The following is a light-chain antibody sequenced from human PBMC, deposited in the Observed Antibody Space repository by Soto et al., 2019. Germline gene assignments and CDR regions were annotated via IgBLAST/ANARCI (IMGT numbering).Light chain of an antibody. V-gene: IGKV1-5*01. J-gene: IGKJ2*01. Sequence: DLQMTQSPSSLSASVGDRVTITCRASQSITYWLAWYQQKPGRAPKLLIYDVFNLQSGVPSRFSGGGSGTEFTLTISSLQPDDSATYYCQQYHSFSFTFGQGTKVDIK. CDR2: DVF. CDR3: QQYHSFSFT. CDR1: QSITYW.